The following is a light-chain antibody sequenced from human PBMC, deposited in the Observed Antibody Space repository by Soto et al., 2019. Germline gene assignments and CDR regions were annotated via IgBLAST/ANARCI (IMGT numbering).Light chain of an antibody. Sequence: QSALTQPASVSGSPGQSITISCTGLSSDVGGYNYVSWYQQHPGKAPKLMIYEVSNRPSGVSSRFSGSKSGNTASLTISGLQAEDGADYYCSSFTGSSTLAYVFGSGTKVTVL. CDR3: SSFTGSSTLAYV. V-gene: IGLV2-14*01. CDR1: SSDVGGYNY. J-gene: IGLJ1*01. CDR2: EVS.